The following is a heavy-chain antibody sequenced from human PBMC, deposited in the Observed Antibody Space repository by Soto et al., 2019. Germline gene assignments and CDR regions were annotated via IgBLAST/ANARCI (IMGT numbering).Heavy chain of an antibody. D-gene: IGHD3-16*01. CDR1: GXTFSNYS. Sequence: GGPHRLSYAASGXTFSNYSMNWVRQDQGKGLEWVGRIKSEPDGGTTDYAAPVKGRFTISRDDSRNTPYLEMKSLKIEDTAVYYCMTDPPKLLGPFDYWGQGTLVTVSS. J-gene: IGHJ4*01. V-gene: IGHV3-15*07. CDR3: MTDPPKLLGPFDY. CDR2: IKSEPDGGTT.